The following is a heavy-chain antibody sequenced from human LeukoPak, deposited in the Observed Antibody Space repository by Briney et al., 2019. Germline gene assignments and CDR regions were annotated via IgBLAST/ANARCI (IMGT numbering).Heavy chain of an antibody. CDR3: AKDTCAVTTCYFDY. J-gene: IGHJ4*02. CDR1: GFTFDDYA. Sequence: PGGSLRLSCAASGFTFDDYAMHWARQAPGKGLEWVSLISWDGGSTYYADSVKGRFTISRDNSKNSLYLQMNSLGAEDTALYYCAKDTCAVTTCYFDYWGQGTLVTVSS. CDR2: ISWDGGST. V-gene: IGHV3-43D*03. D-gene: IGHD4-17*01.